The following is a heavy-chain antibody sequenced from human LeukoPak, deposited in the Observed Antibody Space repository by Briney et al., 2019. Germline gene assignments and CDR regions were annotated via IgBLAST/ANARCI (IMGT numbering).Heavy chain of an antibody. Sequence: SETLSLTCTVSGGSISSGDYYWSWIRQPPGKGLEWIGHIYYSGSTYYNPSLKSRVTISVDTSKNQFSLKLSSVTAADTAVYYCARMTTYYYDSSGYYFFDYWGQGTLVTVSS. V-gene: IGHV4-30-4*01. J-gene: IGHJ4*02. CDR1: GGSISSGDYY. CDR3: ARMTTYYYDSSGYYFFDY. D-gene: IGHD3-22*01. CDR2: IYYSGST.